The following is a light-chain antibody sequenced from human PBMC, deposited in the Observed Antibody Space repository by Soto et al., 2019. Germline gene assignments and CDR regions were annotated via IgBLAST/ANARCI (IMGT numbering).Light chain of an antibody. CDR3: QTWGTGIRV. V-gene: IGLV4-69*01. CDR1: SGHSSYA. Sequence: QLVLTQSPSASASLGASVKLTCTLSSGHSSYAIAWHQQQPEKGPRFLMKLKSDGSHIKGDGIPDRFSGSSSGAERYLTISSLQSEDEADYYCQTWGTGIRVFGGGTKLTFL. J-gene: IGLJ2*01. CDR2: LKSDGSH.